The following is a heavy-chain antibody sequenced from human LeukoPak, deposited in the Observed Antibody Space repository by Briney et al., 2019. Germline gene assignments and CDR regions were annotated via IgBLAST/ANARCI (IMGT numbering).Heavy chain of an antibody. CDR3: ATGHSYGYDY. V-gene: IGHV3-74*01. CDR2: VKGDGRTT. CDR1: GLTFSDFW. J-gene: IGHJ4*02. Sequence: GGSLRLSCAASGLTFSDFWMYWVRQPPGKGLVWVALVKGDGRTTIYADSVKGRFTISRDNAKNTLYLQMNSLRADDSGVYYCATGHSYGYDYWGQGVLVTVSS. D-gene: IGHD5-18*01.